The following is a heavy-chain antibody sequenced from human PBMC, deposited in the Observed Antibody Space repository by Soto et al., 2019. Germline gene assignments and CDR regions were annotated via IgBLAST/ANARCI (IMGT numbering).Heavy chain of an antibody. D-gene: IGHD3-22*01. CDR1: GFTFRNDA. V-gene: IGHV3-23*01. Sequence: GGSLRLSCAASGFTFRNDALNWVRQAPGKGLEWLSVISGSGGIAYYADSVKGRFTISRDNSKNTLFLQMNSLRAEDTAVYYCAKGQRLFTDNWLEPWGQGTPVTVSS. J-gene: IGHJ5*02. CDR2: ISGSGGIA. CDR3: AKGQRLFTDNWLEP.